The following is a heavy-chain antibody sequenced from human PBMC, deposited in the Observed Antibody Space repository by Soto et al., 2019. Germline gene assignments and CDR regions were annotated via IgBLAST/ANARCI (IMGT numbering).Heavy chain of an antibody. CDR2: IYYSGST. CDR3: ARGYCSGGSCWPFDP. D-gene: IGHD2-15*01. V-gene: IGHV4-31*03. J-gene: IGHJ5*02. CDR1: GGSISSGGYY. Sequence: PSETLSLTCTVSGGSISSGGYYWSWIRQHPGKGLEWIGYIYYSGSTYYNPSLKSRVTISVDTSKNQFSLKLSSVTAADTAVYYCARGYCSGGSCWPFDPWGQGTLVTVSS.